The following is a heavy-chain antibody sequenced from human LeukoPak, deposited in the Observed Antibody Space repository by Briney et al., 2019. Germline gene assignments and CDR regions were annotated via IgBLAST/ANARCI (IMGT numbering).Heavy chain of an antibody. D-gene: IGHD6-13*01. Sequence: SETLSLTCTVSGGSLSSSSYYWGWIRQPPGKGLEWIGSIYYSGSTYYNPSLKSRVTISVDTSKNHFSLKLSSVTAADAAVYYCASQAAAGMGYYYYYYMDVWGKGTTVTVSS. J-gene: IGHJ6*03. CDR3: ASQAAAGMGYYYYYYMDV. V-gene: IGHV4-39*01. CDR2: IYYSGST. CDR1: GGSLSSSSYY.